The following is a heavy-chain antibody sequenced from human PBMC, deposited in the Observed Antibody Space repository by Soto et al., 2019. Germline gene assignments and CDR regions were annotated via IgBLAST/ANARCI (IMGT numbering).Heavy chain of an antibody. CDR1: GLSFSGYI. CDR2: INHSGSA. CDR3: ARVPSSSYHYFDY. D-gene: IGHD6-13*01. V-gene: IGHV4-34*01. J-gene: IGHJ4*02. Sequence: PSETLSHTCNFYGLSFSGYIWTWIRQTPGKGLQWIGQINHSGSANYNPSLKSRVTISVHTSNSQFSLYLQMSSLRAEDTAVYYCARVPSSSYHYFDYWGQGTLVTVSS.